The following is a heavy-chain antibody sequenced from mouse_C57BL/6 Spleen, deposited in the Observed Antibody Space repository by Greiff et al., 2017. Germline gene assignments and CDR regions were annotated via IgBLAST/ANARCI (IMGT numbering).Heavy chain of an antibody. CDR3: ARGGNYVEVPYAMDY. J-gene: IGHJ4*01. CDR2: IYPGSGNT. CDR1: GYTFTDYY. D-gene: IGHD2-1*01. V-gene: IGHV1-76*01. Sequence: QVQLQQSGAELVRPGASVKLSCKASGYTFTDYYINWVKQRPGQGLEWIARIYPGSGNTYYNEKFKGKATLTAEKSSSTAYMQLSSLTSEDSAVYFCARGGNYVEVPYAMDYWGQGTSVTVSS.